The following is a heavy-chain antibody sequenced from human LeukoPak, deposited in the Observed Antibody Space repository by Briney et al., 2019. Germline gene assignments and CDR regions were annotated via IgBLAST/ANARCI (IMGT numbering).Heavy chain of an antibody. J-gene: IGHJ5*02. V-gene: IGHV4-61*02. CDR1: GGSISSGSYY. D-gene: IGHD3-3*01. Sequence: SETLSLTCTVSGGSISSGSYYWSWIRQPAGKGLEWIGRIYTSGSTNYNTSLKSRVTISVDTSKNQFSLKLSSVTAADTAVYYCAGGRPTIFDSVFGATDNHQTPRLWFDPWGQGTLVTVSS. CDR3: AGGRPTIFDSVFGATDNHQTPRLWFDP. CDR2: IYTSGST.